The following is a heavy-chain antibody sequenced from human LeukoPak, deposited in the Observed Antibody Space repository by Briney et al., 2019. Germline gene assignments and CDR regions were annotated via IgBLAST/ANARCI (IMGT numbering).Heavy chain of an antibody. V-gene: IGHV3-23*01. CDR2: ISDDGSGT. Sequence: QPGGSLRLSCAASGFTFSSYGMHWVRQAPGQGLEWVSTISDDGSGTYYADSVKGRFTISRDNSKNTLFLQINSLRAEDSAVYYCATDRERDPSVYYLVGGQGTLITVSS. CDR3: ATDRERDPSVYYLV. CDR1: GFTFSSYG. J-gene: IGHJ4*02. D-gene: IGHD3-22*01.